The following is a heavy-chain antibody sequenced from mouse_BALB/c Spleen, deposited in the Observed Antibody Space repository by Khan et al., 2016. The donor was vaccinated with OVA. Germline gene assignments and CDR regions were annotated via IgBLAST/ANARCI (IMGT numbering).Heavy chain of an antibody. J-gene: IGHJ3*01. V-gene: IGHV1S81*02. D-gene: IGHD2-10*02. CDR1: GYTFTSYW. Sequence: QVQLQQSGAELVKPGASVKLSCKASGYTFTSYWMHWVIQRPGQGLDWIGYINPSDGRTHYNEKFKSKATLTVDKSSSTASMQLSSLTYEDSAVYCWARGGYGSLGYWGQGTLVTVSA. CDR2: INPSDGRT. CDR3: ARGGYGSLGY.